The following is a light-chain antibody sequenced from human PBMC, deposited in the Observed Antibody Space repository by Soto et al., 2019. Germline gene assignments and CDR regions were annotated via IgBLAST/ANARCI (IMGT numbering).Light chain of an antibody. V-gene: IGLV2-14*01. CDR2: EVS. CDR1: SNDVGGYAY. CDR3: SSYTGTGTLV. Sequence: QSALTQPASVSGSPGQSITISCTGTSNDVGGYAYVAWYQQHLDKAPKVMIFEVSNRPSGVSNRFSGSKSGNTASLTISGLQADDEADYYCSSYTGTGTLVFGTGTKLTVL. J-gene: IGLJ1*01.